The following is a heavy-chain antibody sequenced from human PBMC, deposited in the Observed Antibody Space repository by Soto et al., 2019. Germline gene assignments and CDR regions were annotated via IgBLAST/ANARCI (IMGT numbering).Heavy chain of an antibody. J-gene: IGHJ6*03. V-gene: IGHV4-59*08. CDR1: GGSISSYY. Sequence: QVQLQESGPGLVKPSETLSLTCTVSGGSISSYYWSWIRQPPGKGLEWIGYIYYSGSTNYNPSLKSRVTISVDTSKNQFSLKLSSVTAADTAVYYCARSVGFWSGQDSYYYYYYMDVWGKGTTVTVSS. D-gene: IGHD3-3*01. CDR3: ARSVGFWSGQDSYYYYYYMDV. CDR2: IYYSGST.